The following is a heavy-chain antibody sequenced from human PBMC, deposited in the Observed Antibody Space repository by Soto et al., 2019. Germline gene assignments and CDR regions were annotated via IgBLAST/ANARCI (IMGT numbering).Heavy chain of an antibody. J-gene: IGHJ6*02. CDR3: ARDARRVDYCSSTSCSLGSFGYYGMDV. CDR1: GGSISSGGYY. D-gene: IGHD2-2*01. CDR2: IYYSGST. Sequence: PSETLSLTCTVSGGSISSGGYYWSWIRQHPGKGLEWIGYIYYSGSTYYNSSLKSRVTISVDTSKNQFSLKLSSVTAADTAVYYCARDARRVDYCSSTSCSLGSFGYYGMDVWGQGTTVTVSS. V-gene: IGHV4-31*03.